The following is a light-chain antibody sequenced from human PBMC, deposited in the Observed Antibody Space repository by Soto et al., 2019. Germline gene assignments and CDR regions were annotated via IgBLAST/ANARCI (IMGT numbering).Light chain of an antibody. CDR3: QQYNNWPKT. CDR2: GAS. Sequence: IVLTQSPGTLSLSPGERATLSCRASQTGSNLAWYQQKPCHAPRLLIFGASTRATGIPARFRGSGSGTEFTLTISSLQSEDFAVYYCQQYNNWPKTFGQGTKVDIK. V-gene: IGKV3-15*01. J-gene: IGKJ1*01. CDR1: QTGSN.